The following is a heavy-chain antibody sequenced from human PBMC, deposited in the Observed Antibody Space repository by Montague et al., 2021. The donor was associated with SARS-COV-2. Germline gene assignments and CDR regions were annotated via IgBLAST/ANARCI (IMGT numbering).Heavy chain of an antibody. CDR1: GFIFSNYA. D-gene: IGHD6-19*01. CDR2: MSGSGVRR. V-gene: IGHV3-23*01. CDR3: AKDTATIRIAVALMDV. Sequence: SLRLSCAASGFIFSNYAMTWVRQAPEKGLEWVSTMSGSGVRRDYADSVKGRFTIPRDSSKNTLYLQMNSLRVEDTAVYYCAKDTATIRIAVALMDVWGQGTTVIVSS. J-gene: IGHJ6*02.